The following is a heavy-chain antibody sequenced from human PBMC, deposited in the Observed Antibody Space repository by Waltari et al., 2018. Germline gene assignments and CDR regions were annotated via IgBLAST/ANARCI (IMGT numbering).Heavy chain of an antibody. CDR1: GFTFTDSY. V-gene: IGHV3-11*04. CDR3: ARMQFYYYYIDV. CDR2: ISDAGDTI. J-gene: IGHJ6*03. Sequence: QVQLVVESGGGLVKPGGSLRLSCVDSGFTFTDSYMSWIRQAQGKGLDGVSYISDAGDTIYYADAVKGRFTISRDNAKSSLSLQMNSLRTEDTSVYYCARMQFYYYYIDVWGKGTSVTVSS. D-gene: IGHD6-19*01.